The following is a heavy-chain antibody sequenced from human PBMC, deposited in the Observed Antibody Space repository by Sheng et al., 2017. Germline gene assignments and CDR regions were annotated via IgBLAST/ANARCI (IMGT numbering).Heavy chain of an antibody. CDR1: VAPSVVTT. CDR3: ARDRTEYCTNGVCSYFDY. Sequence: QVQLQESGPGLVKAFRRPCPSPALSLVAPSVVTTGAGSGSPPGRDWSGLGVSIPVGAPTTTPPSKSRVTMSVDTSKNQFSLKLSSVTAADTAVYYCARDRTEYCTNGVCSYFDYWGQGTLVTVSS. V-gene: IGHV4-4*07. J-gene: IGHJ4*02. D-gene: IGHD2-8*01. CDR2: SIPVGAP.